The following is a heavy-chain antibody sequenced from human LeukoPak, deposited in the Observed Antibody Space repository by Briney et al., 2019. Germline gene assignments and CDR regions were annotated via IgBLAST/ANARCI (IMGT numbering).Heavy chain of an antibody. D-gene: IGHD3-10*01. J-gene: IGHJ4*02. CDR2: ITAIGGST. V-gene: IGHV3-23*01. CDR3: AKYYSDSGSYYNNYFDY. CDR1: GFTFSSYA. Sequence: GGSLRLSCAASGFTFSSYAMSWVRQAPGKGLEWVSHITAIGGSTYYADSVKGRFTISRDNSKNTVYLQMNSLRAEDTAVYHCAKYYSDSGSYYNNYFDYWGQGTLVTVSS.